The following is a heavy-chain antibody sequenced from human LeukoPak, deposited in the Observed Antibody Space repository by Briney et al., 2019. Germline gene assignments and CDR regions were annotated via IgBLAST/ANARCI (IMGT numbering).Heavy chain of an antibody. V-gene: IGHV1-46*01. CDR1: GYTFINYY. Sequence: ASVKVSCKASGYTFINYYIHWVRQAPGQGLEWMGVINPSGGSTSYAQKFQGRVTVTRDTSTSTVYMELRSLRSEDTAVYYCARDYPYYDFLDPWGQGTLVTVSS. D-gene: IGHD3-3*01. CDR2: INPSGGST. CDR3: ARDYPYYDFLDP. J-gene: IGHJ5*02.